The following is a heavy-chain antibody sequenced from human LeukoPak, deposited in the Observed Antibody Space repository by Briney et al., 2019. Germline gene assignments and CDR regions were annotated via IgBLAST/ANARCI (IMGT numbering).Heavy chain of an antibody. CDR1: GFTFSGSA. V-gene: IGHV1-58*01. D-gene: IGHD3-10*01. Sequence: SVKVSCKASGFTFSGSAVQWVRQARGQRLEWLGWIIVDSGNTHYVQKLQERVTITRDISTNTAYMELSSLTSEDTAVYYCATDSPLMFRGIITALPYGGRGTRVTVPS. CDR2: IIVDSGNT. CDR3: ATDSPLMFRGIITALPY. J-gene: IGHJ4*02.